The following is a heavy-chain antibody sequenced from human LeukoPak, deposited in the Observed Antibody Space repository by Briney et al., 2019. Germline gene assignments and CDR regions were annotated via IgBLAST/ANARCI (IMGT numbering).Heavy chain of an antibody. J-gene: IGHJ4*02. V-gene: IGHV5-51*01. CDR2: IYPGDSDT. D-gene: IGHD2-2*01. Sequence: GESLKISCKGSGYSFTSNWIGGVRQMPGKGLDWMGIIYPGDSDTRYSPSFQGQVTISADKSISTAYLQWSSLKASDTGMYYCARPSTAANDYWGQGTLVTVSS. CDR3: ARPSTAANDY. CDR1: GYSFTSNW.